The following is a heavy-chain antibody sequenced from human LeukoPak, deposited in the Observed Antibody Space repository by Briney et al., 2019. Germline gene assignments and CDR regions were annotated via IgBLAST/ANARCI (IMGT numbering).Heavy chain of an antibody. CDR3: ATLERWPNPWDFQH. V-gene: IGHV1-69*05. J-gene: IGHJ1*01. CDR1: GGTFSSYA. Sequence: SVKVSCKASGGTFSSYAISWVRQAPGQGLEWMGGIIPIFGTANYAQKFQGRVTITTDESTSTAYMELSSLRSEDTAVYYCATLERWPNPWDFQHWGQGTLVTISS. CDR2: IIPIFGTA. D-gene: IGHD5-24*01.